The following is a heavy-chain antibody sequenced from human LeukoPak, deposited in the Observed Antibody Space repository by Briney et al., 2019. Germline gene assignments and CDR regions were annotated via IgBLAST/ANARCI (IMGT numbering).Heavy chain of an antibody. CDR1: GYTFTSYY. V-gene: IGHV1-18*04. J-gene: IGHJ3*02. CDR3: ARNEVLGKWAFDI. CDR2: ISAYNGNT. Sequence: ASLKVSCKASGYTFTSYYMHWVRQAPGQGLEWMGWISAYNGNTNYAQKLQGRVTMTTDTSTSTAYMELRSLRSDDTAVYYCARNEVLGKWAFDIWGQGTMVTVSS. D-gene: IGHD1-26*01.